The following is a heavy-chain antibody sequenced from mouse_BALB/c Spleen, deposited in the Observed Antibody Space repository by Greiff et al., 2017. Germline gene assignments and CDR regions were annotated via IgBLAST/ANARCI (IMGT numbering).Heavy chain of an antibody. J-gene: IGHJ3*01. D-gene: IGHD2-4*01. CDR1: GFSLTSYG. CDR2: IWAGGST. V-gene: IGHV2-9*02. CDR3: ARDCYDYDEGFAY. Sequence: VQLKESGPGLVAPSQSLSITCTVSGFSLTSYGVHWVRQPPGKGLEWLGVIWAGGSTNYNSALMSRLSISKDNSKSQVFLKMNSLQTDDTAMYYCARDCYDYDEGFAYWGQGTLVTVSA.